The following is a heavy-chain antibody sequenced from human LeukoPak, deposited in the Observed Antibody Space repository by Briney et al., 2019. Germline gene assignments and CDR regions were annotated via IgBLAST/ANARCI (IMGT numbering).Heavy chain of an antibody. CDR2: IYTGGNT. CDR1: GGDISSYY. J-gene: IGHJ4*02. Sequence: SETLSLTCTVSGGDISSYYWSWIRQPAGKGLEWIGRIYTGGNTIYNPSLKSRVTISADTSKNQFSLKLTSVTAADTAVYYCARSSVSGTYSGGYWGQGTLVTVSS. V-gene: IGHV4-4*07. D-gene: IGHD3-10*01. CDR3: ARSSVSGTYSGGY.